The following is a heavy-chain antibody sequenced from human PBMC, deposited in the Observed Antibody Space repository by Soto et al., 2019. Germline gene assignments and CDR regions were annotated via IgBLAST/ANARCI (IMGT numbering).Heavy chain of an antibody. CDR3: AKVYDSSGYYYGTPYYHYGMDV. Sequence: ASVKVSCKAFGYTFIRYYMHWVRQAPGQGLEWMGIIDPSGGSTTYAQKFQGRVTVTRDTSATTVYMELSSLRSEDTAVYYCAKVYDSSGYYYGTPYYHYGMDVWGQGTTVTVSS. CDR2: IDPSGGST. V-gene: IGHV1-46*01. CDR1: GYTFIRYY. J-gene: IGHJ6*02. D-gene: IGHD3-22*01.